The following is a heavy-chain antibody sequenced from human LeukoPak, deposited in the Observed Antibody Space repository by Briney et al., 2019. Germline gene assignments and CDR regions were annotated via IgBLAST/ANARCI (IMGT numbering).Heavy chain of an antibody. CDR3: ARDHHAPPSGSFSYY. CDR2: MSAYNGNT. D-gene: IGHD1-26*01. Sequence: SSVKVSCKASGSTFTSYGISWVRQAPGQGLEWMGWMSAYNGNTNYAQKLQGRVTMTTDTSTSTAYMELRSLRSDDTAVYYCARDHHAPPSGSFSYYWGQGTLVTVSS. J-gene: IGHJ4*02. V-gene: IGHV1-18*01. CDR1: GSTFTSYG.